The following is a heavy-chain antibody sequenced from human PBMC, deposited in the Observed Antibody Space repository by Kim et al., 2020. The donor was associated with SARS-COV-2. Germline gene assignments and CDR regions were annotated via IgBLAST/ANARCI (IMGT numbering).Heavy chain of an antibody. CDR3: ARGEGVGEIDFDY. J-gene: IGHJ4*02. Sequence: GGSLRLSCAASGFNFVSYAMSWVRQAPGKGLEWVSAIRAGGDRTFYADAVKGRFTVSRDNSKNTLYLQMNTLRADDTAVYYCARGEGVGEIDFDYWGQGTQVTGSP. CDR1: GFNFVSYA. CDR2: IRAGGDRT. V-gene: IGHV3-23*01. D-gene: IGHD3-16*01.